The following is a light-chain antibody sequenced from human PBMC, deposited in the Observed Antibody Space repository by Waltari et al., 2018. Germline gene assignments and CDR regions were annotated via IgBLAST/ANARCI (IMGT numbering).Light chain of an antibody. CDR3: GTWDSTLSAWV. Sequence: QSVLTQPPSVSAAPGQMVTISCSGSSSNIGNNYVSWYQHLPGTAPKVFIYYNNRRPSESPDRCSGSKSATSATLAIAGLQTGDEADYYCGTWDSTLSAWVFGGGTRLTVL. CDR1: SSNIGNNY. J-gene: IGLJ3*02. CDR2: YNN. V-gene: IGLV1-51*01.